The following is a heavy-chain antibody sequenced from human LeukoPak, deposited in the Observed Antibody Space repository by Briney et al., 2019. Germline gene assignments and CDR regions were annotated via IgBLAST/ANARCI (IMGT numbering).Heavy chain of an antibody. D-gene: IGHD4-11*01. Sequence: SETLSLTCAVYGGSFSDYYWNWIRQPPGKGLEWIGEINHSGSTNYNPSLKSRVTVSVDTSKNQFSLKLSSVTAADTAVYYCARGRDYSNYVAGWFDPWGQGTLSPSPQ. V-gene: IGHV4-34*01. J-gene: IGHJ5*02. CDR3: ARGRDYSNYVAGWFDP. CDR2: INHSGST. CDR1: GGSFSDYY.